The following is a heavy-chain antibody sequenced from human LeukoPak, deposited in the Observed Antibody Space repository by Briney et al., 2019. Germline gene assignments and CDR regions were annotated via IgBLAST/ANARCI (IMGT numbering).Heavy chain of an antibody. CDR2: IYTSGST. CDR3: ARDQEQQLVHAFDI. D-gene: IGHD6-13*01. J-gene: IGHJ3*02. Sequence: PSETLSLTCTVSGGSISSYYWSWIRQPAGKGLDWIGRIYTSGSTNYNPSLKSRVTMSVDTSKNQFSLKLSSVTAADTAVYYCARDQEQQLVHAFDIWGQGTMVTVSS. CDR1: GGSISSYY. V-gene: IGHV4-4*07.